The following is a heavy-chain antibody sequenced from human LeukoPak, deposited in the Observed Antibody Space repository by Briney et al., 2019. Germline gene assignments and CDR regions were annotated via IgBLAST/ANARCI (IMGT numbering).Heavy chain of an antibody. J-gene: IGHJ4*02. CDR2: VSSSSSYI. CDR1: GFTFSSYS. D-gene: IGHD2-15*01. Sequence: GGSLRLSCAASGFTFSSYSMNWVRQAPGKGLEWVSSVSSSSSYIYYADSVKGRFTISRDNAKNSLYLQMNSLRAEDTAVYYCGSPLLGYCSGGSCRLADYWGQGTLVTVSS. V-gene: IGHV3-21*01. CDR3: GSPLLGYCSGGSCRLADY.